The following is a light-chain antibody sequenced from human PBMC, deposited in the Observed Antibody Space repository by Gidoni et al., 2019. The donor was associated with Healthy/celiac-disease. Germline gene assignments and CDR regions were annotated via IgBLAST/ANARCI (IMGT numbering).Light chain of an antibody. CDR3: QSYDSSLSGPVV. Sequence: QSVLTQPPSLSGAPGQRLTISCTGSSSNIGAGYDVHWYQQLPGTAPKPLIYGNSNRPSGVPDRFSGSKSGTSASLAITGLQAEDEADYYCQSYDSSLSGPVVFGGGTKLTVL. CDR2: GNS. CDR1: SSNIGAGYD. V-gene: IGLV1-40*01. J-gene: IGLJ2*01.